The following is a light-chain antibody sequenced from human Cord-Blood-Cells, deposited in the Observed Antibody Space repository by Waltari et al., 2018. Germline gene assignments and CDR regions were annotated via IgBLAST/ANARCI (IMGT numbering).Light chain of an antibody. V-gene: IGKV1-5*03. CDR3: QQYNSYPGT. CDR1: QSISSW. Sequence: DIQMTQSPSTLSASVGDRVTITCRASQSISSWLAWYQQKAGKAPKLLFYKASSLESGVPSRFSGSGSGTEFTLTISSLQPDDFATYYCQQYNSYPGTFGQGTKVEIK. CDR2: KAS. J-gene: IGKJ1*01.